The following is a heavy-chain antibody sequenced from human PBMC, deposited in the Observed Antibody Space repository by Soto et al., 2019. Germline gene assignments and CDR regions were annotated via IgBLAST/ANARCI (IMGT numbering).Heavy chain of an antibody. D-gene: IGHD6-13*01. Sequence: SETLSLTCAVSGGSISSGGYSWSWIRHPPGKGLEWIGYIYHSGSTYYNPSLKSRVTISVDRSKNQFSLKLSSVTAADTAVYYCARGERQQQRDYWAQGTLVTVSS. CDR3: ARGERQQQRDY. CDR2: IYHSGST. CDR1: GGSISSGGYS. J-gene: IGHJ4*02. V-gene: IGHV4-30-2*01.